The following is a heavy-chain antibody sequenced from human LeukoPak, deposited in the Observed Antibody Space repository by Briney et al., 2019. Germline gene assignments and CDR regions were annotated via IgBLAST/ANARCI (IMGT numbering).Heavy chain of an antibody. J-gene: IGHJ4*02. CDR3: AKGTVRAVAVNFDY. V-gene: IGHV3-9*01. D-gene: IGHD6-19*01. CDR1: GFTFDDYA. CDR2: ISWNRGSI. Sequence: GRSLRLSCAASGFTFDDYAMHWVRQAPGKGLEWVSGISWNRGSIGYADSVKGRFTISRDNAKNSLYLQMNSLRAEDTALYYCAKGTVRAVAVNFDYWGQGTLVTVSS.